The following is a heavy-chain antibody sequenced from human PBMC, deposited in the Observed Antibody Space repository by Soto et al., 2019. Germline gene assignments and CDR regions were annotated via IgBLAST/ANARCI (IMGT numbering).Heavy chain of an antibody. Sequence: QVQLVQSGGEVKKPGASVKVSCKASGYTFTNYGISWVRQAPGQGLEWMGWINVYNGNTKYAQKGQSRVTMTTDTSTSTAYMELRSLRSDATAVYYYARGVGSGSYYNQYNWFDPWGQGTLVTVSS. V-gene: IGHV1-18*01. CDR2: INVYNGNT. CDR3: ARGVGSGSYYNQYNWFDP. J-gene: IGHJ5*02. CDR1: GYTFTNYG. D-gene: IGHD3-10*01.